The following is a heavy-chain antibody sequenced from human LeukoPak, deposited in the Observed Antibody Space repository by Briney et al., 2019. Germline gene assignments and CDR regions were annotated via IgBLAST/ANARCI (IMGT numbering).Heavy chain of an antibody. CDR1: GFTFDDYA. D-gene: IGHD3-22*01. CDR2: ISWNSGSI. J-gene: IGHJ2*01. Sequence: PGGSLRLSCAASGFTFDDYAMHWVRQAPGKGLEWVSGISWNSGSIGYADSVKGRFTISRDNAKNSLYLQMNSLRAEDTALYYCAKGSEDYYDSSGYSRKWYFDLWGRGTLVTVSS. V-gene: IGHV3-9*01. CDR3: AKGSEDYYDSSGYSRKWYFDL.